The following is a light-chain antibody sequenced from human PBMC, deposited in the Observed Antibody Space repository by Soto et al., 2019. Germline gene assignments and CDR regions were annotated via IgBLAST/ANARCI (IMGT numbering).Light chain of an antibody. J-gene: IGKJ5*01. CDR3: QQRSNWPLT. CDR1: QSISSY. Sequence: EIVLTQSPAPLSFSPGERATLSCRASQSISSYLAWYQQKPGQPPRLLIYDASNRATGIPARFSGSGSGTDFTLTISSLEPEDFAVYYCQQRSNWPLTFGQGTRLEIK. CDR2: DAS. V-gene: IGKV3-11*01.